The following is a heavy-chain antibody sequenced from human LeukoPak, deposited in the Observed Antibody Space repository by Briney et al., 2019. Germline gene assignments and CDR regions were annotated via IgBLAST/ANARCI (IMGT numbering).Heavy chain of an antibody. CDR3: ARDMPFGGH. CDR1: GFTFSNYW. Sequence: GGSLRLSCEASGFTFSNYWMHWVRQPPGKGLEWVANIKQDGSEKNYVDSVKGRFTISRDNAKNSLYLQLNSLRAEDTAVYYCARDMPFGGHWGQGTLVTVSS. J-gene: IGHJ4*02. V-gene: IGHV3-7*03. D-gene: IGHD3-16*01. CDR2: IKQDGSEK.